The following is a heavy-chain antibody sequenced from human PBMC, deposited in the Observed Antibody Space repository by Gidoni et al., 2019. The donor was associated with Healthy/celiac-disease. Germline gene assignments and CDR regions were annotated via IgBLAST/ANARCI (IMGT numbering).Heavy chain of an antibody. D-gene: IGHD2-21*02. J-gene: IGHJ3*02. V-gene: IGHV3-13*04. CDR3: ARAGGDTDAFDI. CDR1: GFTFSSDD. CDR2: IGTAGDT. Sequence: EVQLVESGGGLVQPGGSLRLSCAASGFTFSSDDMHGVRQATGKGLEWVSAIGTAGDTYYPGSVKGRFTISRENAKNSLYLQMNSLRAGDTAVYYCARAGGDTDAFDIWGQGTMVTVSS.